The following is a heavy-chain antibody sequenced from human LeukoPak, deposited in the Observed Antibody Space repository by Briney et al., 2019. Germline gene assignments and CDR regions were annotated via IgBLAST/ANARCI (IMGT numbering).Heavy chain of an antibody. V-gene: IGHV4-59*08. CDR3: ARYGITIVRGGKYYFDS. Sequence: SETLSLTCTVSGGSISGYFWSWIRQPPGKGLEWIGYIHYSGSTNYNPSLNSRVTISVDTSKNQFSLRLSSVTTADTAVYYCARYGITIVRGGKYYFDSWGQGTLVTVSS. CDR2: IHYSGST. J-gene: IGHJ4*02. CDR1: GGSISGYF. D-gene: IGHD3-10*01.